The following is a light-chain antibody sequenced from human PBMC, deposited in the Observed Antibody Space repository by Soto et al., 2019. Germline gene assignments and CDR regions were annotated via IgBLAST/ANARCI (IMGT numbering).Light chain of an antibody. Sequence: EIVLTQSRATLSVSPGESGNLXSRTSQSVRSNLAWYQQKPGQAPRLLIYGASTRATGIPARFSGSGSGTEYTLTISGLQSEDYAVYYCQQYGSSPPITFGQGTKVDNK. CDR3: QQYGSSPPIT. CDR2: GAS. J-gene: IGKJ1*01. CDR1: QSVRSN. V-gene: IGKV3-15*01.